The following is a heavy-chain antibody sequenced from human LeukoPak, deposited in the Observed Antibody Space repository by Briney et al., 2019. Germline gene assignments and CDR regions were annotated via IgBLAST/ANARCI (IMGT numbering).Heavy chain of an antibody. CDR2: ITGGSSTT. J-gene: IGHJ4*02. Sequence: GGSLRLSCAASVFTFRGFPMSWVRQAPGKGLEWVAAITGGSSTTYYADSVKGRFTISRDNSNNTLYVQMNNLRAEDTALYYCAKAGNGYYNLDSWGQGTLVTVSS. V-gene: IGHV3-23*01. CDR1: VFTFRGFP. D-gene: IGHD3-9*01. CDR3: AKAGNGYYNLDS.